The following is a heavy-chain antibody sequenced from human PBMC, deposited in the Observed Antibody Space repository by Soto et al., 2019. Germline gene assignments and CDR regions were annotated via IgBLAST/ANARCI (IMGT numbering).Heavy chain of an antibody. CDR2: INPNSGGT. J-gene: IGHJ6*02. CDR1: GYIFTGYH. Sequence: ASVKVSCKXSGYIFTGYHMHWVRQAPGQGLEWMGWINPNSGGTKYAQKFQGRVTMTRDTSISTAYMELSSLRSDDTAVYYCAREGLPIYYYGMDVWGQGTTVTVSS. CDR3: AREGLPIYYYGMDV. D-gene: IGHD4-17*01. V-gene: IGHV1-2*02.